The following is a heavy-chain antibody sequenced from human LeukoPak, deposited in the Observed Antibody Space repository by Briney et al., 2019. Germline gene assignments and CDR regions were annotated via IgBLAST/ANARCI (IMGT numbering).Heavy chain of an antibody. V-gene: IGHV3-48*04. J-gene: IGHJ3*02. D-gene: IGHD3-16*01. CDR1: GFTFSSYS. CDR3: ARDGLWAFDI. Sequence: GGSLRLSCAASGFTFSSYSMNWVRQAPGKGLEWVSYISSSGSTIYYADSVKGRFTISRDNAKNSLYLQMNSLRAEDTVVYYCARDGLWAFDIWGQGTMVTVSS. CDR2: ISSSGSTI.